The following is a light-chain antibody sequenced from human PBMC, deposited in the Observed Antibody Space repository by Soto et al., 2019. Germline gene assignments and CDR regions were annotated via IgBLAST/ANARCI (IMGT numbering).Light chain of an antibody. CDR1: SSDIGAYNF. Sequence: QSALTQPASVSGSPGQSITISCTGTSSDIGAYNFVSWYQQHPGKAPKLMLYDVNIRPSGVSNRFSGSKSGNPASLTISGLQAEDEADYYCTSWTTSTTMIFGGETKLTVL. CDR3: TSWTTSTTMI. J-gene: IGLJ2*01. V-gene: IGLV2-14*03. CDR2: DVN.